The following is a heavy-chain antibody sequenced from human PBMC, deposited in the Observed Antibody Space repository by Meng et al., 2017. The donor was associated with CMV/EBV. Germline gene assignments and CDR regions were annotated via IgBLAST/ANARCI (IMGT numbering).Heavy chain of an antibody. CDR2: IYPGDSDT. J-gene: IGHJ6*02. D-gene: IGHD6-13*01. CDR1: GYSFTSYW. Sequence: GGSLRLSCKGSGYSFTSYWIGWVRQMPGKGLEWMGIIYPGDSDTRYSPSFQGQVTISADKSISTAYLQWSSLKASDTAMYYCARSFRFGHSSPTGYYYYGMDVWGQGTTVTSP. V-gene: IGHV5-51*01. CDR3: ARSFRFGHSSPTGYYYYGMDV.